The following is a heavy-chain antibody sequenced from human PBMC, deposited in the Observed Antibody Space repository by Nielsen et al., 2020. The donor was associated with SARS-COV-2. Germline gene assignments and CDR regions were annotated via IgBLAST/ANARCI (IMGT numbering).Heavy chain of an antibody. CDR1: GGSISSYY. V-gene: IGHV4-59*01. CDR2: IYYSGST. J-gene: IGHJ2*01. Sequence: GSLRLSCTVSGGSISSYYWSWIRQPPGKGLEWIGYIYYSGSTNYNPSLKSRVTISVDTSKNQFPLKLSSVTAADTAVYYCARDWLGYCSSTSCYMGYFDLWGRGTLVTVSS. D-gene: IGHD2-2*01. CDR3: ARDWLGYCSSTSCYMGYFDL.